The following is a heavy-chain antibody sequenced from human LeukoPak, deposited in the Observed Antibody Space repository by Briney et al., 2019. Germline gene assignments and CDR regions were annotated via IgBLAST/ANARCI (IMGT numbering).Heavy chain of an antibody. CDR2: ISSSSSYI. D-gene: IGHD1-26*01. V-gene: IGHV3-21*01. CDR3: ARRLSGRPEKYYYGMDV. CDR1: GFTFSSYS. J-gene: IGHJ6*02. Sequence: GGSLRLSCAASGFTFSSYSMNWVRQAPGKGLEWVSSISSSSSYIYYADSVKGRFTISRDNAKNSLYLQMNSLRAEDTAVYYRARRLSGRPEKYYYGMDVWGQGTTVTVSS.